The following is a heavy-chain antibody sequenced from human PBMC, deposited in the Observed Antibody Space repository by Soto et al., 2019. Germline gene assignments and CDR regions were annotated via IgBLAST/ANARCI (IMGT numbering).Heavy chain of an antibody. CDR2: IDWDDDK. CDR3: ARVLITVVRGVITFGYPDY. CDR1: GFSLSTSGMC. V-gene: IGHV2-70*13. Sequence: ESGPTLVSPTQALTLTCTFSGFSLSTSGMCVSWIRQFPGKALEWLALIDWDDDKFYSASLKTRLTISKDTSKNQVLVTMTNMDLVDTATYYCARVLITVVRGVITFGYPDYWGQGALVTVSS. J-gene: IGHJ4*02. D-gene: IGHD3-10*01.